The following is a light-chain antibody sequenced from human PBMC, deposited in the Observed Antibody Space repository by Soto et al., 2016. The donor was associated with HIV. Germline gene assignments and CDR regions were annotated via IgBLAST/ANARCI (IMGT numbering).Light chain of an antibody. CDR1: QGVATY. J-gene: IGKJ4*01. Sequence: DIQLTQSPSFLSASVGDRVTITCRASQGVATYLAWYQQKPGKAPKLLIYAASTLQSGVPSRFSGSGSRTDFTLTISSLQPEDSATYYCQQLNSYPLTFGGGTKVEIK. CDR2: AAS. CDR3: QQLNSYPLT. V-gene: IGKV1-9*01.